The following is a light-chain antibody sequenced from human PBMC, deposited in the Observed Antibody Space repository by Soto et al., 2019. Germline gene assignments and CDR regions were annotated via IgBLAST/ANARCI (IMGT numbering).Light chain of an antibody. CDR1: SSDIGAYKY. Sequence: QSALTQPASVSGSPGQSVTISCTGTSSDIGAYKYVSWYQHHPGKSPLLMIYEVSNRPSGVSNRFSASTSGNTASLTISGLQAEDEADYYCCSYRSTSTLVFGGGTKLTVL. V-gene: IGLV2-14*01. CDR2: EVS. CDR3: CSYRSTSTLV. J-gene: IGLJ2*01.